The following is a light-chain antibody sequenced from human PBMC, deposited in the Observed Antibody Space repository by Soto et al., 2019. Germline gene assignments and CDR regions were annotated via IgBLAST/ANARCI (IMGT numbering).Light chain of an antibody. CDR2: DAS. CDR1: QSVGYH. J-gene: IGKJ4*01. V-gene: IGKV3-11*01. Sequence: EIVLTQSPATLSLSPGERATLSCRASQSVGYHLAWYQQKPGQAPRLLIYDASNRATGIPARFSGSGSGTDFTLAISSLEPKDFAVYYCQQRSNWPPVTFGGGTKVEIK. CDR3: QQRSNWPPVT.